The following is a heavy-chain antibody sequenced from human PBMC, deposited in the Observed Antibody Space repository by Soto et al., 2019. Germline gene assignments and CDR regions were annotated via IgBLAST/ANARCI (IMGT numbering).Heavy chain of an antibody. CDR1: GFTFSSYA. J-gene: IGHJ4*02. V-gene: IGHV3-23*01. D-gene: IGHD6-13*01. Sequence: EVQLLESGGGLVQPGGSMRLSCAASGFTFSSYAMSWVRQAPGKGLEWVSAISGSGGSTYYADSVKGRFTISRDNSKNTLYLPRNSLRAEDTAVYYCAKDVGYSSSWYYFDTWGQGTLVTVSS. CDR2: ISGSGGST. CDR3: AKDVGYSSSWYYFDT.